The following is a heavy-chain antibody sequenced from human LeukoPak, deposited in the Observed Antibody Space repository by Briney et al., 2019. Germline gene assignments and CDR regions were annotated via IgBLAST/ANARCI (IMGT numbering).Heavy chain of an antibody. D-gene: IGHD6-19*01. Sequence: SETLSLTCTVSGGSISSYYWSWIRQPPGKGLEWIGYIYYSGSTNYNPSLKSRVTISVDTSKNQFSLKLSSVTAADTAVYYCARYRSSGWGDYFDYWGQGTLVTVS. CDR1: GGSISSYY. V-gene: IGHV4-59*01. CDR3: ARYRSSGWGDYFDY. CDR2: IYYSGST. J-gene: IGHJ4*02.